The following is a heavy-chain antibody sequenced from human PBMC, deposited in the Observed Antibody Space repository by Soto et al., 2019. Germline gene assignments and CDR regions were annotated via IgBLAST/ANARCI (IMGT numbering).Heavy chain of an antibody. CDR3: AKVQKDCSGGSCYPHTLDY. Sequence: GGSLRLSCAASGFTFSSYAMCWVRLAPGKGLEWVSAISGSGGSTYYADSVKGRFTISRDNSKNTLYLQMNSLRAEDTAVYYCAKVQKDCSGGSCYPHTLDYCGQGTLVTVSS. D-gene: IGHD2-15*01. V-gene: IGHV3-23*01. J-gene: IGHJ4*02. CDR2: ISGSGGST. CDR1: GFTFSSYA.